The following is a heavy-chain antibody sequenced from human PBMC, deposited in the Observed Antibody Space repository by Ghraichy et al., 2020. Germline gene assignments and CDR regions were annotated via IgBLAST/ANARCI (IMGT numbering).Heavy chain of an antibody. D-gene: IGHD2-2*01. CDR2: INYSGNT. CDR1: GGSISSNIYY. Sequence: TLSLTCIVSGGSISSNIYYWAWIRQPPGKGLEWIGSINYSGNTFYKSSLKSRVTISVDTSKNQFSLRVSSVTAEDTAVYFCRRETESTSRAEYWGQGTLVTVSS. V-gene: IGHV4-39*02. CDR3: RRETESTSRAEY. J-gene: IGHJ4*02.